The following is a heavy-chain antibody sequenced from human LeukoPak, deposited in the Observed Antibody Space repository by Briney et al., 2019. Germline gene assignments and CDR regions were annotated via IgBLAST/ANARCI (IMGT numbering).Heavy chain of an antibody. J-gene: IGHJ6*03. D-gene: IGHD3-16*02. CDR3: ARHIGGGIEDMDV. V-gene: IGHV4-59*08. CDR2: IYVTGT. CDR1: GGSIGTYY. Sequence: SETLSLTCTVSGGSIGTYYWSWIRQSPGKGLEWIGYIYVTGTRYNPYLQSRVTISVDRSRNQFFLKMSSVTAADTAVYHCARHIGGGIEDMDVWGKGTKVIVSS.